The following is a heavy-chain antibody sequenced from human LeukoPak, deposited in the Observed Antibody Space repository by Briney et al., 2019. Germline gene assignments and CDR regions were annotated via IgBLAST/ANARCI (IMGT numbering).Heavy chain of an antibody. J-gene: IGHJ4*02. CDR3: ASRGVVRGISYYFDY. CDR2: IYSGNT. V-gene: IGHV4-59*13. CDR1: GGSISRYY. D-gene: IGHD3-10*02. Sequence: TASETLSLTCTVSGGSISRYYWSWFRQPPGKGLEWNGYIYSGNTNYNPSLKSRVTISVDTSKNQFSLKLTSTTAADTALYYCASRGVVRGISYYFDYWGQGALVTVSS.